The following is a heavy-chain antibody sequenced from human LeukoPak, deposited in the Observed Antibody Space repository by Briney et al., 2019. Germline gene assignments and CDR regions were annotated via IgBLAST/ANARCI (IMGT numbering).Heavy chain of an antibody. CDR1: GFTFSSYA. CDR3: AKDLLKWELAALDY. D-gene: IGHD1-26*01. CDR2: ISGSGGST. Sequence: GGSLRLSCAASGFTFSSYAMSWVRQAPGKGLEWVSAISGSGGSTYYADSVKGRFTISRDNSKNTLYLQMNSLRAEDTAVYYCAKDLLKWELAALDYWGQGTLVTVSS. J-gene: IGHJ4*02. V-gene: IGHV3-23*01.